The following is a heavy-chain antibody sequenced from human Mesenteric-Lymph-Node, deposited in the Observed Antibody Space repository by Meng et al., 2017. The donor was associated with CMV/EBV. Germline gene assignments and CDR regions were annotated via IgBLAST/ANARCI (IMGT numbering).Heavy chain of an antibody. CDR1: EGILDGYR. V-gene: IGHV1-69*06. CDR2: IIPIFYTT. Sequence: CKALEGILDGYRVTWLRQAPGQELMWMGNIIPIFYTTNYARRFQGRVTITADKSTATVYMELTSLRSEDSAVYYCAREGFSGSYYSPWGQGTLVTVSS. J-gene: IGHJ5*02. D-gene: IGHD3-10*01. CDR3: AREGFSGSYYSP.